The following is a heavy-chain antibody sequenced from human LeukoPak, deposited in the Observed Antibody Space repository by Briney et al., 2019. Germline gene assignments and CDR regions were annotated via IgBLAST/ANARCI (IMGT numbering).Heavy chain of an antibody. V-gene: IGHV4-38-2*02. CDR3: ARVLVLLWFGECFDY. D-gene: IGHD3-10*01. CDR2: IYHSGST. CDR1: GYSISSGYY. J-gene: IGHJ4*02. Sequence: PSETLSLTCTVSGYSISSGYYWGWIRQPPGKGLEWIGSIYHSGSTNYNPSLKSRVTISVDTSKNQFSLKLSSVTAADTAVYYCARVLVLLWFGECFDYWGQGTLVTVSS.